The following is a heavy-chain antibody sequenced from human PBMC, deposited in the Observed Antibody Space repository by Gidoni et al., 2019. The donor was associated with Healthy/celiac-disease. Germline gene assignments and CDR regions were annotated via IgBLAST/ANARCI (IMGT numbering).Heavy chain of an antibody. J-gene: IGHJ4*02. CDR1: GFTLSSYG. CDR2: ISYDGSNK. CDR3: APYCSSTSCYPGPDY. Sequence: QVQLVESGGGVVQPGRSLRLSCAASGFTLSSYGMHWVRQAPGKGLEWVSVISYDGSNKYYADSVKGRFTISRDNSKNTLYLQMNSLRAEDTAVYYCAPYCSSTSCYPGPDYWGQGTLVTVSS. V-gene: IGHV3-30*03. D-gene: IGHD2-2*01.